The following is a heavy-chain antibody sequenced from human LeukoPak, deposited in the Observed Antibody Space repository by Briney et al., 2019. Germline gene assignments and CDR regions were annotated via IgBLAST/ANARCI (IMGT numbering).Heavy chain of an antibody. D-gene: IGHD3-22*01. CDR1: GYSISSGYY. V-gene: IGHV4-61*01. CDR2: IYYSGST. J-gene: IGHJ4*02. CDR3: ARTPTNYYDSSGYMDY. Sequence: SETLSLTCTVSGYSISSGYYWGWIRQPPGKGLEWIGYIYYSGSTNYNPSLKSRVTISVDTSKNQFSLKLSSVTAADTAVYYCARTPTNYYDSSGYMDYWGQGTLVTVSS.